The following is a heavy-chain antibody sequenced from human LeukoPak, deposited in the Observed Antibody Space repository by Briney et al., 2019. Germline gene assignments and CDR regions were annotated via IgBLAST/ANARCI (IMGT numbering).Heavy chain of an antibody. CDR1: GFTFSSYA. Sequence: GGSLRLSCAASGFTFSSYAMSWVRQAPGKGLEWVSGISWNSGSIGYADSVKGRFTISRDNSKNTLYLQMNSLRAEDTAVYYCARLGIAVAGGWGQGTLVTVSS. D-gene: IGHD6-19*01. CDR2: ISWNSGSI. CDR3: ARLGIAVAGG. J-gene: IGHJ4*02. V-gene: IGHV3-23*01.